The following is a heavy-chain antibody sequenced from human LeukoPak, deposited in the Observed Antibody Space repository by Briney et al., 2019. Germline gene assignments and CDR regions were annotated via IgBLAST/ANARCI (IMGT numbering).Heavy chain of an antibody. Sequence: PGGSLRLSCAASGFTFSSYAMSWVRQAPGKGLEWVSAISGSGGSTYYADSVKGRFTISRDNSKNTLYLQMNSLRAEDTAVYYCAKDTYDILTGDLDYWGQGTLVTVCS. CDR1: GFTFSSYA. V-gene: IGHV3-23*01. D-gene: IGHD3-9*01. CDR2: ISGSGGST. CDR3: AKDTYDILTGDLDY. J-gene: IGHJ4*02.